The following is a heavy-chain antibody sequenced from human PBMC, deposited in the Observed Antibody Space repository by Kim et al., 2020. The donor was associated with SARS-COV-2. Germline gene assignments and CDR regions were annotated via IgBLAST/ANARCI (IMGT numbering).Heavy chain of an antibody. V-gene: IGHV4-61*02. J-gene: IGHJ4*02. CDR3: ARDPSGSYYGDFDY. Sequence: SETLSLTCTVSGGSISSANYYWSWIRQPAGKGLEWIGRIYTSGTTNYNPSLKSRVTISLDTSKNQFSLKLSSVTAADTAVYYCARDPSGSYYGDFDYWGPGTPVTLSP. CDR1: GGSISSANYY. D-gene: IGHD1-26*01. CDR2: IYTSGTT.